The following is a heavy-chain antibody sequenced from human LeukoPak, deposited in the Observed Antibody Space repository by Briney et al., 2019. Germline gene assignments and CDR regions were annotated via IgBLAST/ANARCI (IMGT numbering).Heavy chain of an antibody. CDR3: ARDNALAVALDY. V-gene: IGHV1-18*01. CDR2: ISGYSGNT. CDR1: GYTFTSYD. D-gene: IGHD6-19*01. Sequence: GASVKVSCKASGYTFTSYDINWVRQATGQGLEWMGWISGYSGNTNYAQKLQGRVTMTADTSTSTAYMELRSLRSDDTAVYYCARDNALAVALDYWGQGTLVTVSS. J-gene: IGHJ4*02.